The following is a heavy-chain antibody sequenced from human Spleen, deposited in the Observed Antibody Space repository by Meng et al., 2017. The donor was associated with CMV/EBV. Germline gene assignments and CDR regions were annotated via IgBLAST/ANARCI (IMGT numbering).Heavy chain of an antibody. CDR2: VNSKNGAT. V-gene: IGHV1-2*02. D-gene: IGHD6-19*01. J-gene: IGHJ4*02. Sequence: QVQLVQSGTEMKKPGASVKVSCTTSGFTFSDYYIHWVRQAPGQGLEWMGWVNSKNGATNYARKFQGRVSMTRDTSISTAHMELSRLMSDDTAVYYCVRSSGWSLFDYWGQGTLVTVSS. CDR3: VRSSGWSLFDY. CDR1: GFTFSDYY.